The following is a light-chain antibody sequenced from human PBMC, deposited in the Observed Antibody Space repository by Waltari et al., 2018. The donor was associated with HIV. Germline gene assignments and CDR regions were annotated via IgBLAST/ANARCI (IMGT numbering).Light chain of an antibody. CDR1: TGHSRFSQY. V-gene: IGLV2-14*03. J-gene: IGLJ3*02. Sequence: SALTQPASVSGSPGQSINISCTGITGHSRFSQYVSWYQQHPGSVPRLIIYHVNSRPSSISDRFSGSQSGDTASLTISGLQTEDEADYYCTSNTVDNTLVFGGGTKVTVL. CDR3: TSNTVDNTLV. CDR2: HVN.